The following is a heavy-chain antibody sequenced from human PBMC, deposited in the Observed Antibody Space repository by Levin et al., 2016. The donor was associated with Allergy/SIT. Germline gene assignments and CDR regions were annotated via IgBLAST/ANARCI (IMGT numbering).Heavy chain of an antibody. CDR2: ISGSGGST. Sequence: GESLKISCAASGFTFSSYAMHWVRQAPGKGLEWVSAISGSGGSTYYADSVKGRFTISRDNSKNTLYLQMNSLRAEDTAVYYCAKDRIQLWPIFDYWGQGTLVTVSS. V-gene: IGHV3-23*01. D-gene: IGHD5-18*01. CDR1: GFTFSSYA. CDR3: AKDRIQLWPIFDY. J-gene: IGHJ4*02.